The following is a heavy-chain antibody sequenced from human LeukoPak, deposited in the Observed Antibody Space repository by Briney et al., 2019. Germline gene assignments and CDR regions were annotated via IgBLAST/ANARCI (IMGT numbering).Heavy chain of an antibody. CDR3: ARDGAVDILTGYGAFDI. D-gene: IGHD3-9*01. V-gene: IGHV4-59*01. J-gene: IGHJ3*02. Sequence: NSSETLSLTCTVSGGSISSYYWSWIRQPPGKGLEWIGYIFYTGSTNYNPSLKSRVTISVDTPKNQFSLKLNSVSAADTAVYYCARDGAVDILTGYGAFDIWGQGTMVTVSS. CDR1: GGSISSYY. CDR2: IFYTGST.